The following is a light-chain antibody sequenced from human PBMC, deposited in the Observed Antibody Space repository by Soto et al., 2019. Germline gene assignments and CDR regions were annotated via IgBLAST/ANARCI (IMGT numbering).Light chain of an antibody. V-gene: IGKV3-20*01. CDR2: GAS. J-gene: IGKJ4*01. CDR1: QSVSYY. Sequence: ENVSKQFTGIVPPSLGDRATXSCRASQSVSYYLAWYQQKPGQALRLLIYGASSRARGVPGRFTGSGSGTDFTLTMRTLEPEHFAVCYCQHYGSGLRLTFGGGTKVDIK. CDR3: QHYGSGLRLT.